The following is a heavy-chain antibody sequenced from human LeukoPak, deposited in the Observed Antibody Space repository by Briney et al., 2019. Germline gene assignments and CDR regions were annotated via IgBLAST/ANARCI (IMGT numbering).Heavy chain of an antibody. CDR2: IYYSGTT. D-gene: IGHD4-17*01. Sequence: TSESLSLTCTVSGGSISYYYWSWIRQSPGKGLEWIGYIYYSGTTNYNPSLKSRVTISVDTSKNQFSLQLRSVTAADTAVYYCAREDPQTTVPEGMDVWGQGTTVTVSS. J-gene: IGHJ6*02. V-gene: IGHV4-59*01. CDR3: AREDPQTTVPEGMDV. CDR1: GGSISYYY.